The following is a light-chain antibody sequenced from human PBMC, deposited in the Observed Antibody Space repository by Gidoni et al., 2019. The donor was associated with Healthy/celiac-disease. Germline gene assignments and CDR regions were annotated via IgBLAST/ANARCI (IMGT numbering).Light chain of an antibody. Sequence: EIVMTQSPATLSVSPGERATLSCRASQSVSSNLAWYQQKPGQAPRLLIYGASTRATGIPARFSGSGSGTEFTLTISSLQSEDFAVYYCQQYKNWGRYTVGQGTKLEIK. J-gene: IGKJ2*01. CDR2: GAS. CDR3: QQYKNWGRYT. V-gene: IGKV3-15*01. CDR1: QSVSSN.